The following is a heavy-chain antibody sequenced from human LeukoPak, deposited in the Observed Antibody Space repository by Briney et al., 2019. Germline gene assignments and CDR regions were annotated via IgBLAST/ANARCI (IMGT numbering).Heavy chain of an antibody. V-gene: IGHV3-23*01. CDR1: GFTFTNHA. CDR3: ARRVGGTPDY. J-gene: IGHJ4*02. Sequence: GESLRLSCAASGFTFTNHAMTWVRQAPGEGLEWVSAIGGDGRSTDYADSVKGRFTISRDNSKNTLYLQMNSLRAEDTALYYCARRVGGTPDYWGLGTLVTVSS. D-gene: IGHD1-26*01. CDR2: IGGDGRST.